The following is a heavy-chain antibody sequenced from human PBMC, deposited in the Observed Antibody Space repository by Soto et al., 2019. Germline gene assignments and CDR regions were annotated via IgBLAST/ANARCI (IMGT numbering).Heavy chain of an antibody. Sequence: PSETLSLTCAVSGVSITSTTYFWAWIRQPPGKGLEWIGTLSYAGNTYYNPSLQSRVTISADTSKNQFSLMLTSLTAADTAVYYCARQAAYTLDVWGQGTTVTVSS. J-gene: IGHJ6*02. CDR2: LSYAGNT. D-gene: IGHD4-4*01. V-gene: IGHV4-39*01. CDR3: ARQAAYTLDV. CDR1: GVSITSTTYF.